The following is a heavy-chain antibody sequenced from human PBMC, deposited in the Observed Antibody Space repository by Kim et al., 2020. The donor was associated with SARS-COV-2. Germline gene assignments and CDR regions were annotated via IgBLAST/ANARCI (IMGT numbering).Heavy chain of an antibody. CDR3: ASDLYY. V-gene: IGHV1-69*13. CDR1: GYSFDSYF. CDR2: IVPLIGTP. J-gene: IGHJ4*02. Sequence: SVKVSCKASGYSFDSYFFSWVRQAPGQGLEWMGGIVPLIGTPDYAQTFQGRLTITADESTNTAYMELSKLKSEDTAMYYCASDLYYWGQGTLVPVSS.